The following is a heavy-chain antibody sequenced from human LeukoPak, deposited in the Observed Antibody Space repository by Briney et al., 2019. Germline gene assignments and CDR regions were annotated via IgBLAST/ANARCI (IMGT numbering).Heavy chain of an antibody. CDR3: ARGGYYDILTGYYDGVAFDP. V-gene: IGHV4-59*12. J-gene: IGHJ5*02. D-gene: IGHD3-9*01. CDR2: IYYSGST. Sequence: SETLSLTCAVSGGSISSYYWSWIRQPPGKGLEWIGYIYYSGSTNYNPSLKSRVTISVDTSKNQFSLKLSSVTAADTAVYYCARGGYYDILTGYYDGVAFDPWGQGTLVPVSA. CDR1: GGSISSYY.